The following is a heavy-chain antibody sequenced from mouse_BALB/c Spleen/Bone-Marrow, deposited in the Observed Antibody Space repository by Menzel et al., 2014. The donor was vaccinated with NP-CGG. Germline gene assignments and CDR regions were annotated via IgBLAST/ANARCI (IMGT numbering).Heavy chain of an antibody. CDR3: TRSDGYYVPHWYFDV. CDR2: INPSNGGT. D-gene: IGHD2-3*01. V-gene: IGHV1S81*02. Sequence: VKLMESGAELVKPGASVKLSCKASGYTFTSYYMYWVKQRPGQGLEWIGEINPSNGGTNFNEKFKSKATLTVDKSSSTAYMQLSSLTSEDSVVYYCTRSDGYYVPHWYFDVWGAGTTVTVSS. J-gene: IGHJ1*01. CDR1: GYTFTSYY.